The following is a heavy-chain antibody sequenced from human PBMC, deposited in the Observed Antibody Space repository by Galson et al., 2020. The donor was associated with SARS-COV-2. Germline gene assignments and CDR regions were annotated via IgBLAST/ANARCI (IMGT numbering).Heavy chain of an antibody. CDR2: TRYDGSNQ. V-gene: IGHV3-30*02. CDR3: ARDHLEQYWSGGNCYSMGDDFDI. J-gene: IGHJ3*02. CDR1: GFTFSSYG. D-gene: IGHD2-15*01. Sequence: GGSLTLSCGASGFTFSSYGMHWVRQAPGKGLEWVAFTRYDGSNQYYADSVKRRFTISRDNSKNTVYLQMNSLRAEDTAVYYCARDHLEQYWSGGNCYSMGDDFDIWCQGTMGTVSS.